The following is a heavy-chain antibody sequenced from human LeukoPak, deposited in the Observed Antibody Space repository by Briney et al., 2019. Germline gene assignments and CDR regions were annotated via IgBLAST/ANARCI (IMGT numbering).Heavy chain of an antibody. Sequence: GGSLRLSCAAPGFTVSSNYMSWVRQAPGKGLEWVSVIYSGGSTYYADSVKGRFTISRDNSKNTLYLQMNSLRAEDTAVYYCARESVDTAMVSDYYYYGMDVWGQGTTVTVSS. CDR3: ARESVDTAMVSDYYYYGMDV. D-gene: IGHD5-18*01. CDR2: IYSGGST. V-gene: IGHV3-66*01. CDR1: GFTVSSNY. J-gene: IGHJ6*02.